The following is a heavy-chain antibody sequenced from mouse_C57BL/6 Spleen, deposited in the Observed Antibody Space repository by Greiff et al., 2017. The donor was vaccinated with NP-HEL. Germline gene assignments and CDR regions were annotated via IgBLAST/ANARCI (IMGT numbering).Heavy chain of an antibody. Sequence: QVQLQQSGAELVKPGASVKLSCKASGSTFTSYWMQWVKQRPGQGLEWIGEIDPSDSYPNYTQKFKVKATLTVDTSSSTAYMQLSSLTAEDSAVYYFAINYKGGFAYWGQGTLVTVSA. D-gene: IGHD2-12*01. V-gene: IGHV1-50*01. CDR3: AINYKGGFAY. CDR2: IDPSDSYP. J-gene: IGHJ3*01. CDR1: GSTFTSYW.